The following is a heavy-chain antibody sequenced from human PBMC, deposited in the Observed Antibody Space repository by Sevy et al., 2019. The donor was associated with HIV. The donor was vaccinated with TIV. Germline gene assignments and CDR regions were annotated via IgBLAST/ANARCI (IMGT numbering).Heavy chain of an antibody. V-gene: IGHV3-30*18. J-gene: IGHJ1*01. D-gene: IGHD3-10*01. CDR2: ISYDGNNK. CDR1: GFTFSSYA. Sequence: GGSLRLSCAASGFTFSSYAIHWVRQAPGKGLEWVAVISYDGNNKYYAHSVKGRFTVSRDNSKNTLYVQMNSLRAEDTAVYYCAKDHNLWSEGGFLHHWGQGTLVTVSS. CDR3: AKDHNLWSEGGFLHH.